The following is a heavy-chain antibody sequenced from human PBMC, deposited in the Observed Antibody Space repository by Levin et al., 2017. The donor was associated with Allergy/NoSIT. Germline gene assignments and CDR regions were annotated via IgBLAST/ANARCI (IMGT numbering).Heavy chain of an antibody. V-gene: IGHV1-46*01. CDR2: ITPTGGST. CDR1: GYTFTSYY. CDR3: ARDWDVGHNSSGVLGGY. Sequence: GESLKISCKASGYTFTSYYIHWVRQAPGQGLEWMGIITPTGGSTSYAQKFQGRVSMTRDTSTSTAYMELSSLRSEDTGLYYCARDWDVGHNSSGVLGGYWGQGSQVTVSS. D-gene: IGHD3-22*01. J-gene: IGHJ4*02.